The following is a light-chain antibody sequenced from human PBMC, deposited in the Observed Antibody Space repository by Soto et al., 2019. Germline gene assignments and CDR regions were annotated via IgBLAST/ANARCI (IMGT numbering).Light chain of an antibody. CDR1: QSVSSSY. CDR2: GAS. V-gene: IGKV3-20*01. J-gene: IGKJ1*01. Sequence: DIVLTQSPGTLSLSPGERAILSCRASQSVSSSYLAWYQQKPGQAPRLLIYGASSRATGIPDRFSGSGSGTDFALTISRLEPEDFAVYYCQQYGSLSWTFGQGTKVDIK. CDR3: QQYGSLSWT.